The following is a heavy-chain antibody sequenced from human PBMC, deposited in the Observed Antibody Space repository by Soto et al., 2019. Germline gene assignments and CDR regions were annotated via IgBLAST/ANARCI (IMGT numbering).Heavy chain of an antibody. V-gene: IGHV4-61*01. CDR1: GGSVSSGSYY. CDR3: ARDDGYSYGYD. J-gene: IGHJ4*02. CDR2: IYYSGST. D-gene: IGHD5-18*01. Sequence: PSETLSLTCTVSGGSVSSGSYYWSWIRQPPGKGLEWIGYIYYSGSTNYNPSLKSRVTISVDTSKNQFSLKLSSVTAADTAVYYCARDDGYSYGYDWGQGTLVTVSS.